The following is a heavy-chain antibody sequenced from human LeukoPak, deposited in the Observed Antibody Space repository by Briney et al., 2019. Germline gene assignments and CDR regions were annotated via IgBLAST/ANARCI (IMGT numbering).Heavy chain of an antibody. J-gene: IGHJ4*02. CDR3: AKDGGYCSRTSCYTGGFDY. Sequence: PGGSLRLSCAASGFTFSNAWMHWVRQAPGKGLEWVAFIRYDGSNKYYADSVKGRFTISRDNSKNTLYLQMNSLRAEDTAVYYCAKDGGYCSRTSCYTGGFDYWGQGTLVTVSS. D-gene: IGHD2-2*02. CDR2: IRYDGSNK. V-gene: IGHV3-30*02. CDR1: GFTFSNAW.